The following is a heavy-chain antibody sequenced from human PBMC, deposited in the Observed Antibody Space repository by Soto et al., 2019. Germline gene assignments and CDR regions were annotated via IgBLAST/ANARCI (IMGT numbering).Heavy chain of an antibody. D-gene: IGHD6-13*01. CDR3: ARDMAAGRCYYGMDV. CDR2: IWYDGSNK. J-gene: IGHJ6*02. Sequence: LRLSCAASGFTFSSYGMHWVRQAPGKGLEWVAVIWYDGSNKYYADSVKGRFTISRDNSKNTLYLQMNSLRAEDTAVYYCARDMAAGRCYYGMDVWGQGTTVTVSS. CDR1: GFTFSSYG. V-gene: IGHV3-33*01.